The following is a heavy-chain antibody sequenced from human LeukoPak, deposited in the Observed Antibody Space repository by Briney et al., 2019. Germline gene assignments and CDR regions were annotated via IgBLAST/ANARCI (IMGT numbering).Heavy chain of an antibody. D-gene: IGHD6-19*01. CDR1: GYTFTGYY. CDR3: ARGDSSGWYNWFDP. J-gene: IGHJ5*02. CDR2: INPNSGGT. V-gene: IGHV1-2*02. Sequence: GASVKVSCKASGYTFTGYYMHWVRQAPGQGLEWMGWINPNSGGTNYAQKFQGRVTMTRDTSISTAYMELSRLRSDDTAVYYCARGDSSGWYNWFDPWGQGTLVTVPS.